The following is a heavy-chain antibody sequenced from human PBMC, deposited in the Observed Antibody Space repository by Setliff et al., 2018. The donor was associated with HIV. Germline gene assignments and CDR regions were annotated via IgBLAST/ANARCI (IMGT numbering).Heavy chain of an antibody. CDR2: IRNIAYGESI. CDR1: GFTLVDYA. J-gene: IGHJ4*02. V-gene: IGHV3-49*04. D-gene: IGHD6-13*01. CDR3: TRGGGSNQYYFDY. Sequence: GGSLRLSCTASGFTLVDYALSWVRQAPGKGLECVGFIRNIAYGESIEYAASVKDRFTISRDNSKNIAYLQMNNLKTEDTAVYYCTRGGGSNQYYFDYWGQGVPVTVSS.